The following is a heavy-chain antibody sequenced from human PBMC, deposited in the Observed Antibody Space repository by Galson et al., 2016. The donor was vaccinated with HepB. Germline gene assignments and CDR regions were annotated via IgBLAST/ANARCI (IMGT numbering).Heavy chain of an antibody. CDR2: TSHDGNSN. Sequence: SLRLSCAASGFTFKSYAMYWVRQAPGKGLEWVAVTSHDGNSNSYADSVKGRFTISRDNSKTTLYLQMNSLRVEDTAVYYCASFGGVIAYDAFDIWGQGTMVTVSS. J-gene: IGHJ3*02. CDR3: ASFGGVIAYDAFDI. CDR1: GFTFKSYA. V-gene: IGHV3-30-3*01. D-gene: IGHD3-16*02.